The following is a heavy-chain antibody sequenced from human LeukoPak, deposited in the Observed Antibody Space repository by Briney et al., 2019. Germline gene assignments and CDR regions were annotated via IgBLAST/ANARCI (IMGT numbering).Heavy chain of an antibody. CDR1: GFTVSSNY. J-gene: IGHJ4*02. Sequence: PGGSLRLSCAASGFTVSSNYMSWVRQAPGKGLEWVSVMYSGGNTYYADSVKGRFTISRDISKNTVYLQMNSLRAEDTAVYYCAKDAVVGAYWGQGTLVTVSS. CDR2: MYSGGNT. D-gene: IGHD2-15*01. CDR3: AKDAVVGAY. V-gene: IGHV3-53*01.